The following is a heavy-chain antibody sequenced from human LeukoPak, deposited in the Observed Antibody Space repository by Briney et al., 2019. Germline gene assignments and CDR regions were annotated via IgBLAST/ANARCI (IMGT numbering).Heavy chain of an antibody. J-gene: IGHJ4*02. Sequence: SETLSLTCTVSGGSISDYYLSWIRQPAGKGLEWVGRLYTSGSTLYNPSLKSRVTISIDKSRNQFSLKLSSVTAADTAVYYCARDSSGSGWYRIDYWGKGTLVTVSS. CDR1: GGSISDYY. D-gene: IGHD6-19*01. CDR2: LYTSGST. CDR3: ARDSSGSGWYRIDY. V-gene: IGHV4-4*07.